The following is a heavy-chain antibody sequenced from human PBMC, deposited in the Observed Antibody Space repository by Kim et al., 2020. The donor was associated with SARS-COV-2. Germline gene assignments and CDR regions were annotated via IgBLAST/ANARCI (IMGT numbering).Heavy chain of an antibody. V-gene: IGHV1-8*01. CDR1: GYTFTSYD. J-gene: IGHJ6*02. Sequence: ASVKVSCKASGYTFTSYDINWVRQATGQGLEWMGWMNPNSGNTGYAQKFQGRVTMTRNTSISTAYMELSSLRSEDTAVYYCAREEGYYGSGTFRYYYYYYGMDVWGQGTTITVSS. CDR2: MNPNSGNT. CDR3: AREEGYYGSGTFRYYYYYYGMDV. D-gene: IGHD3-10*01.